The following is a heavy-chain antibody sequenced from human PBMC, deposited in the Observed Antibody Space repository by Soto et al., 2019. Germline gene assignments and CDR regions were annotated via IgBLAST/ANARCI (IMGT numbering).Heavy chain of an antibody. CDR2: VFHSGDT. J-gene: IGHJ4*02. CDR1: GGSISGRNW. D-gene: IGHD3-22*01. Sequence: SETLSLTCVVSGGSISGRNWWSWVRQAPGKGLEWIGEVFHSGDTTYSPSLRSRVSISIDKSKNQFSLNLNSVTAADTAVYYCTRLIYDSRLNYFYFDLWGQGALVTVSS. V-gene: IGHV4-4*02. CDR3: TRLIYDSRLNYFYFDL.